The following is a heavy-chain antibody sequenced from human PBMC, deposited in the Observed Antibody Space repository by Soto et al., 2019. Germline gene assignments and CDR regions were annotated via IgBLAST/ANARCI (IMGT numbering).Heavy chain of an antibody. V-gene: IGHV6-1*01. Sequence: PSQTLSLTCAISGDSVSSNTPAWNWIRQSPSRVLEWLGRTYYRSKWYNDYAVSVKSRITINPDTSKNQFSLPLNSLTPEDTTVSYCARGRVQMQRHCGMDDWGQGTTVTVSS. CDR1: GDSVSSNTPA. CDR3: ARGRVQMQRHCGMDD. CDR2: TYYRSKWYN. J-gene: IGHJ6*02. D-gene: IGHD1-1*01.